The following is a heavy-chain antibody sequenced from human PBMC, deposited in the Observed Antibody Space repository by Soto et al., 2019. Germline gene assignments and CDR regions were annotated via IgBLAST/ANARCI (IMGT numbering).Heavy chain of an antibody. CDR3: ARGGFRIAARRRAFDI. V-gene: IGHV3-30-3*01. CDR1: GFTFSSYA. Sequence: GGSLRLSCAASGFTFSSYAMHWVRQAPGKGLEWVAVISYDGSNKYYADSVKGRFTISRDNSKNTLYLQMNSLRAEDTAVYYCARGGFRIAARRRAFDIWGQGTMVTV. CDR2: ISYDGSNK. J-gene: IGHJ3*02. D-gene: IGHD6-6*01.